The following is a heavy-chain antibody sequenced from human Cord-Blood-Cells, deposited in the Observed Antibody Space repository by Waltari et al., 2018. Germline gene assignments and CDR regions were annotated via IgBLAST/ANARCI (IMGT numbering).Heavy chain of an antibody. J-gene: IGHJ4*02. CDR1: GYTFTSYA. Sequence: QVQLVQSGAEVKKPGASVKVSCKASGYTFTSYAMHWVRQAPGQRLEWMGWINAGNGNSKYSQKCQGRVTITRDTSASTAYMELSSLRSEDTAVYYCARSTYASRSSSGLYYFDYWGQGTLVTVSS. V-gene: IGHV1-3*01. CDR2: INAGNGNS. CDR3: ARSTYASRSSSGLYYFDY. D-gene: IGHD6-6*01.